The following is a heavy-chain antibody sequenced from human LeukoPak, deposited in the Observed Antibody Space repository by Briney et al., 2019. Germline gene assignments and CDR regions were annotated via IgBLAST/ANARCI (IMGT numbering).Heavy chain of an antibody. Sequence: PSETLSLTCAVSGGSISSSNWWSWVRQPPGKGLEWIGEIYHSGSTNYNPSLKSRVTISVDKSKNQFSLKLSSVTAADTAVYYCARSEGDPGSSSWYYYYYGMDVWGQGTTVTVSS. D-gene: IGHD6-13*01. CDR3: ARSEGDPGSSSWYYYYYGMDV. V-gene: IGHV4-4*02. J-gene: IGHJ6*02. CDR1: GGSISSSNW. CDR2: IYHSGST.